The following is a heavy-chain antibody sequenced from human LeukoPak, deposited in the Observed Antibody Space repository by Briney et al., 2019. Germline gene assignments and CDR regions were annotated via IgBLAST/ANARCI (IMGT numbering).Heavy chain of an antibody. CDR3: ARGYYGSGSYFLFDY. V-gene: IGHV1-69*13. Sequence: SVKVSCKASGGTFSSYAISWVRQAPGQGLEWMGGIIPIFGTANYAQKFQGRVTITADESTSTAYMELRSLRSDDTAVYYCARGYYGSGSYFLFDYWGQGTLVTVSS. CDR2: IIPIFGTA. CDR1: GGTFSSYA. J-gene: IGHJ4*02. D-gene: IGHD3-10*01.